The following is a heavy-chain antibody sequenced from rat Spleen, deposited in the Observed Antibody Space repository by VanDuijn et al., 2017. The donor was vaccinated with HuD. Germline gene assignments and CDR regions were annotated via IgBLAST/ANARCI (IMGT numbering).Heavy chain of an antibody. Sequence: VQLKESGPGLVQPSQTLSLTCTVSGFSLTDYSVHWVRQPPGKGLEWMGVMWSGGSTAYNSALKSRLSLSRDTAKSQVFLKINSLQTEDTAIYYCNRGIRGVMDAWGQGASVTVSS. J-gene: IGHJ4*01. D-gene: IGHD1-4*01. CDR3: NRGIRGVMDA. V-gene: IGHV2S63*01. CDR1: GFSLTDYS. CDR2: MWSGGST.